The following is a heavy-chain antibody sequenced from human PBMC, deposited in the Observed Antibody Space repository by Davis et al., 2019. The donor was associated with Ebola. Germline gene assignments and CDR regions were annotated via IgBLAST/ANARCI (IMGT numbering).Heavy chain of an antibody. CDR2: IKSDGSTT. J-gene: IGHJ5*02. CDR1: GFTFSSYS. Sequence: GESLKISCAASGFTFSSYSMNWVRQAPGKGLVWVSRIKSDGSTTTYADSVKGRFTISRDSAKNTVYLQMNSLRAENTAVYYCARVDSGSNNRWFDPWGQGTMVTVSS. V-gene: IGHV3-74*01. CDR3: ARVDSGSNNRWFDP. D-gene: IGHD6-19*01.